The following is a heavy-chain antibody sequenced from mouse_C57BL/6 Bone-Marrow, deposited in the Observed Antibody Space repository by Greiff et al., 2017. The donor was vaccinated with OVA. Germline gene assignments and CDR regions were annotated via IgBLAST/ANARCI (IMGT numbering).Heavy chain of an antibody. V-gene: IGHV1-81*01. CDR3: ARLGYSNYDCYALDY. J-gene: IGHJ4*01. Sequence: QVQLQQSGAELARPGASVTLSCKASGYTFTSYGISWVKQRTGQGLEWIGEIYPRSGNTYYNEKFKGKATLTADKSSSTAYMQLSSLTSEDSAVYVGARLGYSNYDCYALDYGGRGTSATVSA. CDR2: IYPRSGNT. CDR1: GYTFTSYG. D-gene: IGHD2-5*01.